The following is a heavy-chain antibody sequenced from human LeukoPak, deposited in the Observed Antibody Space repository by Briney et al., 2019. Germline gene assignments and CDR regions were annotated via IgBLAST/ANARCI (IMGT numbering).Heavy chain of an antibody. V-gene: IGHV3-7*01. J-gene: IGHJ4*02. D-gene: IGHD3-16*01. Sequence: VANIKQDGSEKYYVDSVKGRFTISRDNAKNSLYLQMHSLRVEDTAVYYCARDLRGIHDYWGQGTLVTVSS. CDR3: ARDLRGIHDY. CDR2: IKQDGSEK.